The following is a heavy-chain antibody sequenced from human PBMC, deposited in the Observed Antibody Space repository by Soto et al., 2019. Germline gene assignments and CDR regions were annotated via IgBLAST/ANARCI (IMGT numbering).Heavy chain of an antibody. CDR3: ARGGGVGVAGSAAFDM. Sequence: QLHLVQSGAVVKKPGASVTVSCSASGYPVTAYYMHWVRQAPGRGLEWMGGINPATGAAKYTQTCQGRVTMTRDTSTSTVFMELSALKSEDTAVFYCARGGGVGVAGSAAFDMWGQGTLVTVSS. CDR1: GYPVTAYY. J-gene: IGHJ3*02. V-gene: IGHV1-2*02. CDR2: INPATGAA. D-gene: IGHD3-3*01.